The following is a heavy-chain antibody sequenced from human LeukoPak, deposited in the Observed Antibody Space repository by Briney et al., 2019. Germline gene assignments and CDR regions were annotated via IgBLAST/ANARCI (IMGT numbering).Heavy chain of an antibody. CDR2: IYYSGST. Sequence: SETLSLTCTVSGGSISRYYWSWIRQPPGKGLEWIGYIYYSGSTNYNPSLKSRVTISVDTSKNQFSLKLSSVTAADTAVYYCARDRGDYYDSSGYLIDAFDIWGQGTMVTVSS. V-gene: IGHV4-59*01. CDR3: ARDRGDYYDSSGYLIDAFDI. D-gene: IGHD3-22*01. CDR1: GGSISRYY. J-gene: IGHJ3*02.